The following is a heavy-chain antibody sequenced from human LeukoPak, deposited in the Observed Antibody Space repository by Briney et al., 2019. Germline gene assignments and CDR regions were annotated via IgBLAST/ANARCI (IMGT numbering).Heavy chain of an antibody. CDR1: GLTFSSYA. V-gene: IGHV3-23*01. J-gene: IGHJ4*02. D-gene: IGHD2/OR15-2a*01. Sequence: PGGSLRLSCAASGLTFSSYAMSWVRQAPGKGLEWVSSITDSAGSTYYADSVKGRFTISRDNSKNTLYLQMNSLRAEDTAVYYCARDLILSTQSDYWGQGTLVTVSS. CDR3: ARDLILSTQSDY. CDR2: ITDSAGST.